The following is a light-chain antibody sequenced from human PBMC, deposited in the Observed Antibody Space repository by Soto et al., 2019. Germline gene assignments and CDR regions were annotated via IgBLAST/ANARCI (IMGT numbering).Light chain of an antibody. CDR2: DAS. CDR1: QSISTW. CDR3: QQYNSYSWT. J-gene: IGKJ1*01. Sequence: DIQMTQSPSTLSASVGDRVTITCRASQSISTWLAWHQQKPGKAPNLLIYDASKLESGVPSRFSGSVSGTEFTLTINSLQPDDFATYYCQQYNSYSWTFGQGTKVDIK. V-gene: IGKV1-5*01.